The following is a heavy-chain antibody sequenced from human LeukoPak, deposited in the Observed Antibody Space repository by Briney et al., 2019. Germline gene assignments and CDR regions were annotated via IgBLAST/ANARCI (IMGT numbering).Heavy chain of an antibody. J-gene: IGHJ4*02. V-gene: IGHV3-9*01. CDR2: ISWNSGSI. CDR1: GFTFDDYA. Sequence: GRSLRLSCAASGFTFDDYAMHWARQAPGKGLEWVSGISWNSGSIGYADSVKGRFTISRDNAKNSLYLQMNSLRAEDTALYYCAKDIAAAGYFDYWGQGTLVTVSS. CDR3: AKDIAAAGYFDY. D-gene: IGHD6-13*01.